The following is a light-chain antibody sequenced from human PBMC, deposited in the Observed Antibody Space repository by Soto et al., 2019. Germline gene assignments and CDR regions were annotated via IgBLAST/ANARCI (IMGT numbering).Light chain of an antibody. CDR1: SSDVGGYKY. CDR2: EVS. CDR3: ASYTRSSTSVI. Sequence: QSALTQPASVSGSPGQSITISCTGTSSDVGGYKYVSWYQQHPDKAPKLIIFEVSNRPSGISSRFSGSKSGNTASLTISGLQAEDEVDYYCASYTRSSTSVIFGRGTKLTVL. V-gene: IGLV2-14*01. J-gene: IGLJ2*01.